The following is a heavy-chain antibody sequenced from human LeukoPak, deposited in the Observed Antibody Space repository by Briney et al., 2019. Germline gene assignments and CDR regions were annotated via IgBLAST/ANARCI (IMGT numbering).Heavy chain of an antibody. CDR3: ARGLGWNSPPGY. CDR2: IHYSGST. J-gene: IGHJ4*02. Sequence: SETLSLTCTVSGGSISSYYWGWIRQPPGKGLEWIGYIHYSGSTNYNPSLKSRVTISVDTSKNQFSLKLSSVTAADTAVYYCARGLGWNSPPGYWGQGTLVTVSS. D-gene: IGHD1-7*01. CDR1: GGSISSYY. V-gene: IGHV4-59*01.